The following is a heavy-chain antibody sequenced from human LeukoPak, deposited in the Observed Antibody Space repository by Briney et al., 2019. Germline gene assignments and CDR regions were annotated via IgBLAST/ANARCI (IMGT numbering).Heavy chain of an antibody. CDR2: ISGNSGST. D-gene: IGHD2-2*01. Sequence: GGSLRLSCAASGFTFSNYAMSWVRQLQGTLMEWDSRISGNSGSTHYGDLVKGRFTICRDNSKNALYLHINILGAEDTAVYYCARVFVVVPAAGHYFDCWGQGTLVTVSS. CDR3: ARVFVVVPAAGHYFDC. V-gene: IGHV3-23*01. J-gene: IGHJ4*02. CDR1: GFTFSNYA.